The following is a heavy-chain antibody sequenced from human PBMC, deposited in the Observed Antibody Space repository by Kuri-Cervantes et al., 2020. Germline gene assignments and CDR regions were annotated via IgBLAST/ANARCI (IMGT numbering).Heavy chain of an antibody. Sequence: ASVKVSCKASGYTFTSYGISWVRQAPGQGLEWMGWISAYNGNTNYAQKLQGRVTMTTDTSTSTAYMELRSLRSEDTAVYYCARDGLPTYYYDSSGYYYFDYWGQGTLVTGSS. D-gene: IGHD3-22*01. V-gene: IGHV1-18*01. J-gene: IGHJ4*02. CDR3: ARDGLPTYYYDSSGYYYFDY. CDR2: ISAYNGNT. CDR1: GYTFTSYG.